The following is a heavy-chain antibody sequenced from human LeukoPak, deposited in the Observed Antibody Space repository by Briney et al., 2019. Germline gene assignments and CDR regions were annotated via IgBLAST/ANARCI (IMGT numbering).Heavy chain of an antibody. J-gene: IGHJ3*02. Sequence: GASVTVSFTVSGYTLTELSMHWVRQAPGKGLEWMGGFDPEDGETIYAQKFQGRVTMTEDTSTDTAYMELSSLRSEDTAVYYCATDAVVAATDAFDIWGQGTMVTVSS. CDR1: GYTLTELS. CDR2: FDPEDGET. CDR3: ATDAVVAATDAFDI. D-gene: IGHD2-15*01. V-gene: IGHV1-24*01.